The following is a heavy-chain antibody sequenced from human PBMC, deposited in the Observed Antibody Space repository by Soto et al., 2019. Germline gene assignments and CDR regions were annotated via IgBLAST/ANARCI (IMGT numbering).Heavy chain of an antibody. V-gene: IGHV5-10-1*01. Sequence: GESLKISCKGSGYSFTSYWISWVRQMPGKGLEWMGRIDPSDSYTNYSPSFQGHVTISADKSISTPYLQWSSLKASDTAMYYWARYKGYCSRTSCYSAPRHYYCGMDVWGQGTTVTV. J-gene: IGHJ6*01. CDR1: GYSFTSYW. CDR3: ARYKGYCSRTSCYSAPRHYYCGMDV. CDR2: IDPSDSYT. D-gene: IGHD2-2*02.